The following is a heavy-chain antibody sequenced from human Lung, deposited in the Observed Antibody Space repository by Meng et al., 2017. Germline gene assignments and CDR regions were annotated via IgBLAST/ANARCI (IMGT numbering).Heavy chain of an antibody. Sequence: SETLSLTCTVSGGPISSSSYYWGWIRQPPGKGLEWIGSIYYSGSTYYNPSLKSRVTISVDTSKNQFSLKLSSVTAADTAVYYCARAAIRFGELSSFFYYYYGMGVWGQGTMVTVSS. J-gene: IGHJ6*02. D-gene: IGHD3-10*01. V-gene: IGHV4-39*07. CDR1: GGPISSSSYY. CDR2: IYYSGST. CDR3: ARAAIRFGELSSFFYYYYGMGV.